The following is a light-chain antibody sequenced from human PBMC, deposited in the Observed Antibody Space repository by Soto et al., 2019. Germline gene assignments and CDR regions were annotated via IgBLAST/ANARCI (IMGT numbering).Light chain of an antibody. CDR2: DAS. J-gene: IGKJ3*01. CDR1: QSVSSY. Sequence: EIVLTQSPATLSLPPGERATLSCRASQSVSSYLAWYQQKPGQAPRLLIYDASNRATGIPARFSGGGTGTDFNLNISRVEPEDFAVYYCQQRSNWPPFTFGPGTKVDIK. V-gene: IGKV3-11*01. CDR3: QQRSNWPPFT.